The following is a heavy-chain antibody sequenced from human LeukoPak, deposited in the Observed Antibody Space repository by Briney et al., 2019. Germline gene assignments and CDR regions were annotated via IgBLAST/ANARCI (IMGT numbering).Heavy chain of an antibody. CDR3: ARAGGGWSNYYFDY. V-gene: IGHV4-30-4*01. D-gene: IGHD6-19*01. CDR1: GGSISSGDYY. Sequence: SETLSLTCTVSGGSISSGDYYWSWIRQPPGKGLEWIVYIYYSGSTYYNPSLKSRVTISVDTSKNQFSLKLSSVTAADTAVYYCARAGGGWSNYYFDYWGQGTLVTVSS. CDR2: IYYSGST. J-gene: IGHJ4*02.